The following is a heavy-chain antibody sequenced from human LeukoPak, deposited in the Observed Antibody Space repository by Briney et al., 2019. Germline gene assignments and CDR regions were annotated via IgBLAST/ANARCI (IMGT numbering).Heavy chain of an antibody. CDR2: IRYDGSNK. V-gene: IGHV3-30*02. J-gene: IGHJ4*02. D-gene: IGHD3-3*01. CDR1: GFTFSSYG. CDR3: AKDHHDFWSGYSDY. Sequence: GGSLRLSCAASGFTFSSYGMHWVRQAPGKGLEWVSFIRYDGSNKYYADSVKGRFTISRDNSKNTLYLQMNSLRAEDTGVYYCAKDHHDFWSGYSDYWGQGTLVTVSS.